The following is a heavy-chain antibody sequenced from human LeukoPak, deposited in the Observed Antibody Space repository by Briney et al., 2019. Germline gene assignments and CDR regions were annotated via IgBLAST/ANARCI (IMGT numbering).Heavy chain of an antibody. V-gene: IGHV1-8*01. CDR2: MNPNSGNT. CDR3: ARGLWLDDSYYDYGMDV. CDR1: GYTFTSYD. J-gene: IGHJ6*02. Sequence: ASVKVSCKASGYTFTSYDINWVRQATGQGLEWMGWMNPNSGNTGYAQKFQGRVTMTRNTSISTAYMELSSLRSEDTAVYYCARGLWLDDSYYDYGMDVWGQGTTVTVSS. D-gene: IGHD6-19*01.